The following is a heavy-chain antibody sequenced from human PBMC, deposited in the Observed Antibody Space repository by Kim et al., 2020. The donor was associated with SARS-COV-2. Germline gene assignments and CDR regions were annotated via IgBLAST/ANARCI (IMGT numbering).Heavy chain of an antibody. D-gene: IGHD3-3*01. Sequence: SETLSFTGTVSGGSISSYYWSWIRQPPGKGLEWIGYIYYIGSTNYNPSLQRRVTISVDTSKNQFSRKLSSGTAAYTAVYYCVRGSSLTIFGVVGWFDPWGQGTLVTVSS. CDR1: GGSISSYY. V-gene: IGHV4-59*01. CDR3: VRGSSLTIFGVVGWFDP. CDR2: IYYIGST. J-gene: IGHJ5*02.